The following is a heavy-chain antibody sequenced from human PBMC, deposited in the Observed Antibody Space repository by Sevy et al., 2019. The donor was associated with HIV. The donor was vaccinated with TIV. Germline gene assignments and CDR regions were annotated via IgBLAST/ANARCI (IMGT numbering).Heavy chain of an antibody. J-gene: IGHJ5*01. D-gene: IGHD1-1*01. CDR1: GFTFRSFS. CDR3: ARDSARVIVPTAGFDS. V-gene: IGHV3-33*01. CDR2: IWYDGRTK. Sequence: GGSLRLSCSASGFTFRSFSMHWVRQAPGKGLEWVAAIWYDGRTKQYADSVKGRFTNSRDNSKNMLSLEMNSLRAEDTGLYFCARDSARVIVPTAGFDSWGQGTVVTVSS.